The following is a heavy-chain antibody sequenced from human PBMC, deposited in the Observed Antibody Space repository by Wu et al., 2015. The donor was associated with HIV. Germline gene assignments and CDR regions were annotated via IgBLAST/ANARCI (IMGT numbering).Heavy chain of an antibody. J-gene: IGHJ4*02. CDR2: INGNSGAT. CDR1: GYTFTGYY. Sequence: QVQLLQSGAEIKKPGASVKVSCLASGYTFTGYYIHWVRQAPGQGLEWMGSINGNSGATQFAQNFEGRFTLSRDTYSSTVYMALRSLRSDDTALYFCARGNTAGLGLSFDYVGPGNAGHRLL. V-gene: IGHV1-2*02. CDR3: ARGNTAGLGLSFDY. D-gene: IGHD2/OR15-2a*01.